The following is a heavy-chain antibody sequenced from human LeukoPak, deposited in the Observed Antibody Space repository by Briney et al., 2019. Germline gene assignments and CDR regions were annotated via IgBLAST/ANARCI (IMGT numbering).Heavy chain of an antibody. Sequence: GASVKVSCKAYGYTFSNYCIHWVRQTPGQGLECMGIINPSGGSTTYTQNFQGRVTMTMDTSTSTVYMELSSLRSEDTAVYYCAREVNDLLTGSRFPLYYFDSWGQGTLVTVSS. CDR1: GYTFSNYC. V-gene: IGHV1-46*01. CDR2: INPSGGST. D-gene: IGHD3-9*01. J-gene: IGHJ4*02. CDR3: AREVNDLLTGSRFPLYYFDS.